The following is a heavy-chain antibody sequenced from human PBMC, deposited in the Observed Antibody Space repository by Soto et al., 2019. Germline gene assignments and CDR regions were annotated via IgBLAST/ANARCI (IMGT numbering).Heavy chain of an antibody. V-gene: IGHV4-59*01. Sequence: SETLSLTCTVSGGSISSYYWSWIRQPPGKGLEWIGYIYYSGSTNYNPSLKSRVTISVDTSKNQFSLKLSSVTAADTAVYYCAQSGVGRYYDSRIRFDYWGQGTLVTVSS. D-gene: IGHD3-22*01. CDR2: IYYSGST. CDR1: GGSISSYY. CDR3: AQSGVGRYYDSRIRFDY. J-gene: IGHJ4*02.